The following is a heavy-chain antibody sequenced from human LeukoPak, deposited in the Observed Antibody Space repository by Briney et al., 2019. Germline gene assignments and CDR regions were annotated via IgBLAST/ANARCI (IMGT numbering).Heavy chain of an antibody. Sequence: SETLSLTCTVSGGSISSGSYYWGWIRQPPGKGLEWIGNIYYSGSTSYHPSHKRRFTISVDTSKNQFSLKLSSVTAAHTAVYYCARRHFGSALRDYWGQGTLVTVSS. CDR3: ARRHFGSALRDY. J-gene: IGHJ4*02. CDR1: GGSISSGSYY. CDR2: IYYSGST. V-gene: IGHV4-39*01. D-gene: IGHD3-10*01.